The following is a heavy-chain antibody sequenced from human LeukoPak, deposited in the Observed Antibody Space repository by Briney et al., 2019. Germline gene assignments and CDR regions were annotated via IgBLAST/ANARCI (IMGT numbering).Heavy chain of an antibody. CDR1: GGSISTSYY. D-gene: IGHD6-19*01. J-gene: IGHJ5*02. CDR2: IYYRGST. V-gene: IGHV4-39*01. CDR3: ARPSSSGWAGWFDP. Sequence: PSETLSLTRTVSGGSISTSYYWGWIRQPPGKGLEWIGSIYYRGSTYYNPSLKSRVTISVDTSKNQFSLRLTSVTAADTAVYYCARPSSSGWAGWFDPWGQGTLVTVSS.